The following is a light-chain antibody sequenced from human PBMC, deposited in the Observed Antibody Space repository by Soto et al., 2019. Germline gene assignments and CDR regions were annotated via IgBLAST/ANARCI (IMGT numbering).Light chain of an antibody. CDR3: QSYDSILSVV. Sequence: QSVLTQPPSVSGAPGQRVTISCTGSSSNIGAGYDVHWYQQLPGTAPKLLIYGNSNRPSGVPDRFSGSKSGTSASLAITGLQAEEEADYYCQSYDSILSVVFGGGTKLTVL. V-gene: IGLV1-40*01. CDR1: SSNIGAGYD. CDR2: GNS. J-gene: IGLJ2*01.